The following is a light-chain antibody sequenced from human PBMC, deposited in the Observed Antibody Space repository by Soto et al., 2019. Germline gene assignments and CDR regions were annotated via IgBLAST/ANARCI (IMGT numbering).Light chain of an antibody. CDR3: ASYTSSSTSVI. CDR1: SSNIGNNY. CDR2: EVS. Sequence: QSVLTQPPSVSAAPGQKVTISCSGSSSNIGNNYVSWYQQLPGTAPKLLIFEVSNRPSGISSRFSGSKSGNTASLTISGLQAEDEADYYCASYTSSSTSVIFGRGTQLTVL. J-gene: IGLJ2*01. V-gene: IGLV1-51*01.